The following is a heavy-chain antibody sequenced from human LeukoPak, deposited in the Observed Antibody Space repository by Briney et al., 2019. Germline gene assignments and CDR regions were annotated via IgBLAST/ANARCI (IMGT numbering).Heavy chain of an antibody. J-gene: IGHJ4*02. CDR2: IGSAGDT. Sequence: GGSLRLSCAASGFTFSDYDMHWVRQATGKGLEWVSAIGSAGDTYYTGSVKGRFTISRENAKNSLYLQMNSLRAGDTAVYYCARVAKERVGGVYYFDYWGQGTLVTVSS. CDR1: GFTFSDYD. D-gene: IGHD1-1*01. V-gene: IGHV3-13*01. CDR3: ARVAKERVGGVYYFDY.